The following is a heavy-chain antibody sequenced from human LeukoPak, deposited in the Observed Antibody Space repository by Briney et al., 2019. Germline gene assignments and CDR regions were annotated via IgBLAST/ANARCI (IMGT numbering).Heavy chain of an antibody. CDR1: GYTYTSYG. V-gene: IGHV1-18*01. J-gene: IGHJ4*02. CDR2: ISAYNGNT. CDR3: ARDEPTNAAFDY. D-gene: IGHD1/OR15-1a*01. Sequence: GASVKDSCKASGYTYTSYGICWVRQAPGQRLAWMGWISAYNGNTNYAQKLKGRVTMTKDMSTGTAYMELRSMRSDDTAVYYCARDEPTNAAFDYWGQGTLVTVSS.